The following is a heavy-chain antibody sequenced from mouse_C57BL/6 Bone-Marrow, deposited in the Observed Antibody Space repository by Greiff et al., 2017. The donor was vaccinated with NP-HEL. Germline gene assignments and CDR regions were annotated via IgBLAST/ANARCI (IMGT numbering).Heavy chain of an antibody. Sequence: EVKLVESGGGLVKPGGSLKLSCAASGFTFSSYTMSWVRQTPEKRLEWFATISGGGGNTYYPDSVKGRFTISRDNAKNTLYLQMSSLRSEDTALYYCARRSWAWFAYWGQGTLVTVSA. V-gene: IGHV5-9*01. D-gene: IGHD4-1*01. CDR3: ARRSWAWFAY. CDR2: ISGGGGNT. CDR1: GFTFSSYT. J-gene: IGHJ3*01.